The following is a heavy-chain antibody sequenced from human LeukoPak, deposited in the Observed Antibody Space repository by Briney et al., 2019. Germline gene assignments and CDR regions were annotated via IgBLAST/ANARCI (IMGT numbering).Heavy chain of an antibody. J-gene: IGHJ4*02. CDR2: INWNGGST. Sequence: PGGSLRLSCAASGFTFDDYGMSWVRQAPGKGLEWVSGINWNGGSTGYADSVKGRFTISRDNAKNSLYLQMNSLRAEDTALYYCARWLVGTVAGQNYFDYWGQGTLVTVSS. V-gene: IGHV3-20*04. CDR3: ARWLVGTVAGQNYFDY. D-gene: IGHD6-19*01. CDR1: GFTFDDYG.